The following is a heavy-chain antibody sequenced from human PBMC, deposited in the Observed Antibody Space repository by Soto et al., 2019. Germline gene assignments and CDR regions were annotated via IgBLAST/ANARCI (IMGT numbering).Heavy chain of an antibody. Sequence: PGGSLRLSCAASGFTFSDYYMSWIRQAPGKGLEWVSNISSGGSTIYYADSVKGRFTISRDNAKNSLYLQMNSLRAEDTAVYYCARDLSHKDCSSTSCPGDDAFDIWGQGTMVTVSS. V-gene: IGHV3-11*01. D-gene: IGHD2-2*01. CDR3: ARDLSHKDCSSTSCPGDDAFDI. CDR2: ISSGGSTI. CDR1: GFTFSDYY. J-gene: IGHJ3*02.